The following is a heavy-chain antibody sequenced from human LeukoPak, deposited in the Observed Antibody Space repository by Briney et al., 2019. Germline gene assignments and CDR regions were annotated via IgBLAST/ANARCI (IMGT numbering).Heavy chain of an antibody. CDR2: INSAASST. D-gene: IGHD3-10*01. V-gene: IGHV3-74*01. CDR3: AREGGGESIYGLDV. CDR1: GFTFSSYW. J-gene: IGHJ6*02. Sequence: PGGSLRLSCAASGFTFSSYWMHWVRQAPGKGLVWVSRINSAASSTNYADSVRGRFTISRDNAKNTLYLQMNSLRVEDTAVYYCAREGGGESIYGLDVWGQGTTVTVSS.